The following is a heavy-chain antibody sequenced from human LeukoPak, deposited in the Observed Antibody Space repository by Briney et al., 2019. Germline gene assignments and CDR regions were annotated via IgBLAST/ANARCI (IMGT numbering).Heavy chain of an antibody. V-gene: IGHV4-59*08. CDR1: GGSMSSYY. D-gene: IGHD2/OR15-2a*01. CDR2: VYYIVSA. J-gene: IGHJ3*02. Sequence: SETLSLTCTVSGGSMSSYYWSWIRQPPGKGLEWICYVYYIVSANYSPSLKSRVTISLDTSMNQFALRLSSVTAADTAVYYCAASYFDGFEIWGQGTVVTVSS. CDR3: AASYFDGFEI.